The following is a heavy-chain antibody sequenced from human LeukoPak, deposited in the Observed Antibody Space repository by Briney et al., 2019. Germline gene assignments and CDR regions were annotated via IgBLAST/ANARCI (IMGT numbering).Heavy chain of an antibody. D-gene: IGHD3-22*01. CDR3: AKVRYDSSGYQSPYFDY. CDR2: ISGSGSST. Sequence: GGSLRLSCAASGFTFSSYAMSWVRQAPGKGLEWVSVISGSGSSTYYADSVKGRFTVSRDNSKNTLYLQMNSLRAEDTAVYYCAKVRYDSSGYQSPYFDYWGQGTLVTVSS. CDR1: GFTFSSYA. V-gene: IGHV3-23*01. J-gene: IGHJ4*02.